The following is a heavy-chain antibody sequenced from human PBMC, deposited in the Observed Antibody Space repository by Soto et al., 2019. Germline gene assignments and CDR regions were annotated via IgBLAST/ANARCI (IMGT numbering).Heavy chain of an antibody. V-gene: IGHV1-18*01. CDR1: GYTFSSYG. CDR3: AREGYYSCAGTYSPPRYYGMYV. CDR2: ISDYNGNT. Sequence: QVQLVQSGVEVKKAGASVKVSCKASGYTFSSYGISWARQAPGQGLEWMGWISDYNGNTHYAQKFQGRLIMTTDTAKRTDYMDLRGLRTDDTAVYFWAREGYYSCAGTYSPPRYYGMYVWGQGTTVTVSS. D-gene: IGHD3-10*02. J-gene: IGHJ6*02.